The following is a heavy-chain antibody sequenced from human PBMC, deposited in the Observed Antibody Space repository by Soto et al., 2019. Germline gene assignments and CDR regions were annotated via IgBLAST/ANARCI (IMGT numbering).Heavy chain of an antibody. CDR2: MNPNSGNT. V-gene: IGHV1-8*01. CDR1: GYTFTSYN. D-gene: IGHD3-10*01. J-gene: IGHJ5*02. Sequence: GASVKVSCKASGYTFTSYNINWVRQATGQGLEWMGWMNPNSGNTGYAQKFQGRVTMTRNTSISTAYMELSSLRSEDTAVYYCCLMVRGVIRSEGWFDPWGQGTLVTVSS. CDR3: CLMVRGVIRSEGWFDP.